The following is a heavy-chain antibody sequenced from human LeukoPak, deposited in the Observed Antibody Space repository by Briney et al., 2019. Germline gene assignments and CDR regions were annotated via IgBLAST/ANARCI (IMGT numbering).Heavy chain of an antibody. CDR3: ARVVNLSFDY. Sequence: GESLKISCKGSGYSFTNFWIGWVRQMPGKGLEWMGIIYPGDSDTRYSPSFQGQVTISADKSISAAYLQWSSLKASDTAIFYCARVVNLSFDYWGQGTLVTASS. J-gene: IGHJ4*02. CDR2: IYPGDSDT. D-gene: IGHD2-15*01. CDR1: GYSFTNFW. V-gene: IGHV5-51*01.